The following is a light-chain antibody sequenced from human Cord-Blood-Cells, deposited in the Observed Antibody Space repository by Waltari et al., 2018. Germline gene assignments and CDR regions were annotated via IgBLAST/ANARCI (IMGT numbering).Light chain of an antibody. CDR3: QAGDSSTYV. V-gene: IGLV3-1*01. CDR2: QDS. J-gene: IGLJ1*01. Sequence: SYELTQPPSVSVSPGQTASITCSGVKLGDKYACWYQQKPGQSPVLVIYQDSKRPSGIAERFSGSNSGNAATLTISGTQARDEADYYCQAGDSSTYVFGTGTKVTVL. CDR1: KLGDKY.